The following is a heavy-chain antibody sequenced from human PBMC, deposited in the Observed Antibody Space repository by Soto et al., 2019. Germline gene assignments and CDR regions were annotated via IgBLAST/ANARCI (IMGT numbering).Heavy chain of an antibody. J-gene: IGHJ6*02. CDR1: GDSISRYY. D-gene: IGHD3-10*01. CDR3: ARDQGGEFLKGSGMDV. V-gene: IGHV4-59*01. Sequence: QVQLQESGPGLVKPSETLSLTCTVSGDSISRYYWSWIRLSPGKGLEWIGYIYYSGETNYNPSVKRRVTISVDMTKNQFSLKLSSVTAADTAVYYCARDQGGEFLKGSGMDVWGQGTTVTVSS. CDR2: IYYSGET.